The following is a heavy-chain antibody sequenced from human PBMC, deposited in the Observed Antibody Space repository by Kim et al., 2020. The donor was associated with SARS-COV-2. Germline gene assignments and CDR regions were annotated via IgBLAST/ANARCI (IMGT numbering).Heavy chain of an antibody. V-gene: IGHV4-59*01. J-gene: IGHJ5*02. CDR2: IYYSGRT. CDR3: AREDSSSYLGP. CDR1: GGSISSYY. D-gene: IGHD6-13*01. Sequence: SETLSLTCTVSGGSISSYYWSWIRQPPGKGLEWIGYIYYSGRTNYNPSLKSRVIISVDTSKNQFSLKLSSVTAADTAVYYCAREDSSSYLGPWGQGILVTVS.